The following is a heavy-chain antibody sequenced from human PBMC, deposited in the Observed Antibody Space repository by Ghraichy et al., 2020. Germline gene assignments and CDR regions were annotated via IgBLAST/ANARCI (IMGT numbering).Heavy chain of an antibody. J-gene: IGHJ4*02. CDR2: IYYSGRT. CDR3: ARDRNPDY. Sequence: SETLSLTCTVSGGSISSYYWSWIRQPPGKGLEWIGYIYYSGRTNYNPSLKSRVTISVDTSKNQFSLKLSSVTAADTAVYYCARDRNPDYWGQGTLVTVSS. V-gene: IGHV4-59*01. D-gene: IGHD1-14*01. CDR1: GGSISSYY.